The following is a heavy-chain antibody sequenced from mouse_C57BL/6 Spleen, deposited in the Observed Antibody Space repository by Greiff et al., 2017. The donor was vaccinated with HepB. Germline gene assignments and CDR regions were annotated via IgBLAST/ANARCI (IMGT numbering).Heavy chain of an antibody. CDR2: IDPETGGT. Sequence: QVQLQQSGAELVRPGASVTLSCKASGYTFTDYEMHWVKQTPVHGLEWIGAIDPETGGTAYNQKFKGKAILTADKSSSTAYMELRSLTSEDSAVYYCTRYGGYYAYWGQGTTLTVSS. D-gene: IGHD2-3*01. J-gene: IGHJ2*01. V-gene: IGHV1-15*01. CDR3: TRYGGYYAY. CDR1: GYTFTDYE.